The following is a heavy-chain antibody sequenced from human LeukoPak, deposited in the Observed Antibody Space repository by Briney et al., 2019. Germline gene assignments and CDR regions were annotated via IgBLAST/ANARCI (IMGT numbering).Heavy chain of an antibody. J-gene: IGHJ2*01. CDR3: AKGSRGWYSWYFDV. CDR2: ISDSGGST. V-gene: IGHV3-23*01. CDR1: GFTFSSFT. Sequence: GGSLRLSCAASGFTFSSFTMSWVRQAPGKGLEWVSAISDSGGSTYYADSVKGRFTISRDNSKNTLYLQMNSLRAEDTAVYYCAKGSRGWYSWYFDVWGRGTLVTVSS. D-gene: IGHD6-19*01.